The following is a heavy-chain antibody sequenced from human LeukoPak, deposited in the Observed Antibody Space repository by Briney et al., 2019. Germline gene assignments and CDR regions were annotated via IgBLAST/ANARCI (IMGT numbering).Heavy chain of an antibody. Sequence: GGPLRFSCAASGFTVSSNYMSWVRQAPGKGLEWVSVIYSGGSTYYADSVKGRFTISRDNSKNTLYLQMNSLRAEDTAVYYCARDRNYYDSSGYLDYWGQGTLVTVSS. V-gene: IGHV3-66*01. CDR2: IYSGGST. J-gene: IGHJ4*02. CDR1: GFTVSSNY. CDR3: ARDRNYYDSSGYLDY. D-gene: IGHD3-22*01.